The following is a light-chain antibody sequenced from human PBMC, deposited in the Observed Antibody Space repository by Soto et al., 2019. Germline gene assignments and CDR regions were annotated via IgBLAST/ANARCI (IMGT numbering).Light chain of an antibody. Sequence: DIQMTQSPPSLSASVGDRVTIICRASEGVHIYLAWFQQKPGKAPKSLIYGATSLQRGVPSRFSGSGGDTDFSLTISSLQPEDIATYYCQQYQRYPPSVGGGTKVDSK. V-gene: IGKV1-16*01. J-gene: IGKJ4*01. CDR1: EGVHIY. CDR2: GAT. CDR3: QQYQRYPPS.